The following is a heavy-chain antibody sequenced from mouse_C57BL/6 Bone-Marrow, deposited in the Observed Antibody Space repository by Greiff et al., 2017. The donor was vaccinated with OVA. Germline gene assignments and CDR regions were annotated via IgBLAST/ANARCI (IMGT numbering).Heavy chain of an antibody. V-gene: IGHV5-9-1*02. D-gene: IGHD1-1*01. CDR3: TRGITTVVAPYWYVDV. Sequence: EVQLVESGEGLVKPGGSLKLSCAASGFTFSSYAMSWVRQTPEKRLEWVAYISSGGDYIYYADTVKGRFTISRDNARNTLYLQMSSLKSEDTAMYYCTRGITTVVAPYWYVDVWGTGTTVTVSS. J-gene: IGHJ1*03. CDR2: ISSGGDYI. CDR1: GFTFSSYA.